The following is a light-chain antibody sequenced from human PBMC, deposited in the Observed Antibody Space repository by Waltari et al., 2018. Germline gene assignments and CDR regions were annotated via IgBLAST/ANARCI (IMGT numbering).Light chain of an antibody. J-gene: IGLJ3*02. V-gene: IGLV2-14*03. CDR2: DVT. CDR1: SHDVDDFNY. CDR3: SSHTTRSLLGV. Sequence: QSVLTQPASVSGSPGQSIPISCTGSSHDVDDFNYVAWYQQHPDKAPKLILFDVTTRASGVSSRFSGSKSANTASLTISGLQAEDEAFYYCSSHTTRSLLGVFGGGTKLTVL.